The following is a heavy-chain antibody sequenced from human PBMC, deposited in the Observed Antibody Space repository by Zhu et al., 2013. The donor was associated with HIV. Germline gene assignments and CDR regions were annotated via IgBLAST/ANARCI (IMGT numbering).Heavy chain of an antibody. CDR2: IKPNSGGT. CDR3: ARADSGRGSSSSWYPNNWFDP. Sequence: QVQLVQSGAEVKKPGASVKVSCKASGYTFTGYYVHWVRQAPGQGLEWMGWIKPNSGGTNYAQKFQGWVTMTRDTSISTAYMELSRLTSDDTAVYYCARADSGRGSSSSWYPNNWFDPWGQGTLVTVSS. V-gene: IGHV1-2*04. D-gene: IGHD6-13*01. J-gene: IGHJ5*02. CDR1: GYTFTGYY.